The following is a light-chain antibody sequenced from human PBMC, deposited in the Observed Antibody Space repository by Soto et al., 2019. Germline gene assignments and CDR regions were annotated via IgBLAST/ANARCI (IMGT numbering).Light chain of an antibody. J-gene: IGKJ2*01. Sequence: DVVMTQSPLSLPVTLGQPASISCRSSQSLVHSDGNTYLNWFQQRPGQSPRRLIYKVSNRDSGVPDRFSGSGSRTNFTLKISRVEAEDVGVYYCMEGTHWPPYTFGQGTKLEIK. CDR2: KVS. CDR3: MEGTHWPPYT. V-gene: IGKV2-30*02. CDR1: QSLVHSDGNTY.